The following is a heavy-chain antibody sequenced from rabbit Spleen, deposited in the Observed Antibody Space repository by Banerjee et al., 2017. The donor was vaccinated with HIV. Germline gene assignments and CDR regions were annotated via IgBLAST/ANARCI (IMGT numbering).Heavy chain of an antibody. J-gene: IGHJ4*01. CDR1: GFSFSSGYD. CDR3: ARESIYNGDGGDKGFNL. CDR2: IGTGFGDT. D-gene: IGHD2-1*01. V-gene: IGHV1S40*01. Sequence: QSLEESGGGLVKPGASLTLTCTASGFSFSSGYDMCWVRQAPGKGLEWIACIGTGFGDTYYANWAKGRFTISKTSSTTVTLQMTSLTAADTATYFCARESIYNGDGGDKGFNLWGPGTLVTVS.